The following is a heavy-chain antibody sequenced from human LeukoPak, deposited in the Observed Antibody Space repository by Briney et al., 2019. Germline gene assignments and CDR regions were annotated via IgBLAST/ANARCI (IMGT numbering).Heavy chain of an antibody. D-gene: IGHD6-13*01. Sequence: GASLRLSCAASGFTVSSNYMSWVRQAPGKGLEWVPIIYSGGSTYYADSVKGLFTITRDSAKNSLYLQMNSLRAEDTAVYYCARGPYSSNWYVDYWGQGTLVTVAS. CDR2: IYSGGST. CDR3: ARGPYSSNWYVDY. CDR1: GFTVSSNY. J-gene: IGHJ4*02. V-gene: IGHV3-53*01.